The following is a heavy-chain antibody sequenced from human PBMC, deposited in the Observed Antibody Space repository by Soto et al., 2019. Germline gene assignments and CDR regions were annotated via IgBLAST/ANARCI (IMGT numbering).Heavy chain of an antibody. J-gene: IGHJ6*02. CDR2: INPNSGGT. Sequence: VASVKVSCKASGYTFTGYYMHWVRQAPGQGLEWMGWINPNSGGTNYAQKFQGWVTMTRDTSISTAYMELSRLRSDDTAVYYCARGLMGTGSYYNYYYYYGMDVWGQGTTVTVSS. D-gene: IGHD3-10*01. CDR1: GYTFTGYY. V-gene: IGHV1-2*04. CDR3: ARGLMGTGSYYNYYYYYGMDV.